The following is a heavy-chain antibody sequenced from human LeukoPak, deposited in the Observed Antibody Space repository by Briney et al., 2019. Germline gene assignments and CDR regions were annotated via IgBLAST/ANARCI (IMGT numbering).Heavy chain of an antibody. CDR2: IYPGDSDT. CDR3: ARPDSSGWHSLKS. Sequence: GASLKISCKGSGYSFTSHWIGWVRQMPGNGLEWMGIIYPGDSDTRYSPSFQGQVTISADKSISTAYLQWSSLKASDTAMYYCARPDSSGWHSLKSWGQGTLVTVSS. CDR1: GYSFTSHW. V-gene: IGHV5-51*01. J-gene: IGHJ5*02. D-gene: IGHD6-19*01.